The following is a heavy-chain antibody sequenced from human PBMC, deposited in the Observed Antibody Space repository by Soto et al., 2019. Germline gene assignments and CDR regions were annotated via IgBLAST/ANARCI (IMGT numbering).Heavy chain of an antibody. Sequence: GGSLRLSCAASGFTFSSYSMNWVRQAPGKGLEWVSSISSSSSYIYYADSAKGRFTISRDNAKNSLYLQMNSLRAEDTAVYYCARNTIAAAGSWFDPWGQGTLVTVSS. CDR1: GFTFSSYS. D-gene: IGHD6-13*01. CDR3: ARNTIAAAGSWFDP. V-gene: IGHV3-21*01. CDR2: ISSSSSYI. J-gene: IGHJ5*02.